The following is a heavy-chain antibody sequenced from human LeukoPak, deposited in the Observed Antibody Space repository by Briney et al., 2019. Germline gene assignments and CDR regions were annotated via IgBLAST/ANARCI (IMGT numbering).Heavy chain of an antibody. J-gene: IGHJ4*02. Sequence: GGSLRLPCAASGFTFSSYGMHWVRQAPGKGLEWVAFIRYDGSNKCYADSVKGRFTISRDNSKNTLYLQMNSLRAEDTAVYYCAKDSIAVAGLDYWGQGTLVTVSS. CDR2: IRYDGSNK. CDR1: GFTFSSYG. V-gene: IGHV3-30*02. D-gene: IGHD6-19*01. CDR3: AKDSIAVAGLDY.